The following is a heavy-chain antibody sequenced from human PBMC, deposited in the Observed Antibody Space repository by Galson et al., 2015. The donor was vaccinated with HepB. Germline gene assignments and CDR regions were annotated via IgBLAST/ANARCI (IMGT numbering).Heavy chain of an antibody. CDR1: GFTFSNYA. J-gene: IGHJ4*02. D-gene: IGHD3-3*01. Sequence: SLRLSCAASGFTFSNYAMHWVRQAPGKGLEWVAVISFDGKNRYYTDSVKGRFTVSRDNSKNALYLQMSSLRPEDTALYYCARSYYDFWSGYDYWGQGTPVTVSS. V-gene: IGHV3-30*04. CDR3: ARSYYDFWSGYDY. CDR2: ISFDGKNR.